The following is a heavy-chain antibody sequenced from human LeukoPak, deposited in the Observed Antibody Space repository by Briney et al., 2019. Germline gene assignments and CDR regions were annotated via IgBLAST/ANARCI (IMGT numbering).Heavy chain of an antibody. CDR3: GRDATVRGRKGYY. J-gene: IGHJ4*02. CDR2: ISSSSSTI. V-gene: IGHV3-48*01. Sequence: GGSLRLSCAASGFTFSSYSMNWVRQAPGKGLEWVSYISSSSSTIYYADSVKGRFTISRDNAKNTLYLQMNSLRAEDTAVYYCGRDATVRGRKGYYWGQGTLVTVPS. CDR1: GFTFSSYS. D-gene: IGHD3-10*01.